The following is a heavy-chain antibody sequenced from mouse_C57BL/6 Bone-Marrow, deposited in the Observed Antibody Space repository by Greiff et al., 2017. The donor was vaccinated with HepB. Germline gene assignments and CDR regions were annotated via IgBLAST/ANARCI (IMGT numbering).Heavy chain of an antibody. D-gene: IGHD1-1*01. CDR2: INPNNGGT. CDR1: GYTFTDYN. CDR3: ARHYGSSLYAMDY. V-gene: IGHV1-18*01. J-gene: IGHJ4*01. Sequence: EVQLQRSGPELVKPGASVKIPCKASGYTFTDYNMDWVKQSHGKSLEWIGDINPNNGGTIYNQKFKGKATLTVDKSSSTAYMELRSLTSEDTAVYYCARHYGSSLYAMDYWGQGTSVTVSS.